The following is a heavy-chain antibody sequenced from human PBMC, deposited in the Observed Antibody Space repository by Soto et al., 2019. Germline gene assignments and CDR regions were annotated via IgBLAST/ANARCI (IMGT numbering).Heavy chain of an antibody. J-gene: IGHJ3*01. V-gene: IGHV1-18*01. CDR2: ISGFNGNT. Sequence: QVRLVQSGTVVTEPGASVKVSCKASGYTFSTYYISWVRQAPGQGLQWLGWISGFNGNTFSPQEVQDRVVMTMYTATTTADMNLTSLRAADTAVYYCARDDAISGRARAFDGWGQGTLVIVSS. D-gene: IGHD6-25*01. CDR1: GYTFSTYY. CDR3: ARDDAISGRARAFDG.